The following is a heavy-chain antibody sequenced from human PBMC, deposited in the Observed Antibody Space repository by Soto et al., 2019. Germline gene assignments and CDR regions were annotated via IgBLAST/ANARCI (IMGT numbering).Heavy chain of an antibody. CDR3: ARVGRSLNWFDP. V-gene: IGHV1-46*01. Sequence: GASVKVSCKAPGYTFTSYYMHWVRQAPGQGLEWMGIINPSGGSTSYAQKFQGRVTMTRDTSTSTVYMELSSLRSEDTAVYYCARVGRSLNWFDPWGQGTLVTVSS. CDR2: INPSGGST. D-gene: IGHD2-15*01. J-gene: IGHJ5*02. CDR1: GYTFTSYY.